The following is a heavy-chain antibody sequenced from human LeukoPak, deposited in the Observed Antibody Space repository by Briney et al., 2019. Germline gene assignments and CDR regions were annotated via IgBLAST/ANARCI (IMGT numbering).Heavy chain of an antibody. V-gene: IGHV4-30-4*01. D-gene: IGHD5-12*01. CDR2: IYYSGST. CDR3: ARGGYSGYEVGY. CDR1: GGSISSGEYY. Sequence: SQTLSLTCTVSGGSISSGEYYWSWIRQPPGKGLEWIGYIYYSGSTYYNPSLKSRVTISVDTSKNQFSLKLSSVTAADTAVYYCARGGYSGYEVGYWGQGTLVTVSS. J-gene: IGHJ4*02.